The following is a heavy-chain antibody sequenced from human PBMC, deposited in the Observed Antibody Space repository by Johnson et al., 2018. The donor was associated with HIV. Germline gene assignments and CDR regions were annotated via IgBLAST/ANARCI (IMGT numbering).Heavy chain of an antibody. CDR1: GFTFSSYD. CDR3: VREGKNNGYNFDAFDI. Sequence: VQLVESGGGLVQPGGSLRLSCAASGFTFSSYDIHWVRQAPGKGLEWVAGTSYDGSNKYYADSVKGRFTISRDNSKNTLYLQMNSLRAEDTAVYYCVREGKNNGYNFDAFDIWGQGTLVTVSS. D-gene: IGHD5-24*01. CDR2: TSYDGSNK. J-gene: IGHJ3*02. V-gene: IGHV3-30*04.